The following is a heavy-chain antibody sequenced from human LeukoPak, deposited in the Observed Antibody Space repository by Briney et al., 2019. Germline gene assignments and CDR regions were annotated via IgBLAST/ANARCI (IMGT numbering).Heavy chain of an antibody. CDR3: ARDVMGATGPEDNRFDP. J-gene: IGHJ5*02. CDR1: GYTFTSYA. CDR2: INAGNGNT. Sequence: ASVKVSCKASGYTFTSYAMHWVRHAPGQRLEWMGCINAGNGNTKYSQKFQGRVTITRDTSASTAYMELSSLRSEDTAVYYCARDVMGATGPEDNRFDPWGQGTLVTVSS. V-gene: IGHV1-3*01. D-gene: IGHD1-26*01.